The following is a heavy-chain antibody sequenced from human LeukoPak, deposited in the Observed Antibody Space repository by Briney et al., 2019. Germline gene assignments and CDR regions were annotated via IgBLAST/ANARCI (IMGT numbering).Heavy chain of an antibody. CDR1: GFTFSNYY. D-gene: IGHD5-12*01. CDR3: ARERERGYSGYDY. J-gene: IGHJ4*02. V-gene: IGHV3-11*01. Sequence: GGPLRLSCTASGFTFSNYYMSWIRQAPGKGLEGVSCVSSSGSTIYYADSVKCQFTISRDNAKNSLYLQMNSLRAEDTAVYYCARERERGYSGYDYWGQGTLVTVSS. CDR2: VSSSGSTI.